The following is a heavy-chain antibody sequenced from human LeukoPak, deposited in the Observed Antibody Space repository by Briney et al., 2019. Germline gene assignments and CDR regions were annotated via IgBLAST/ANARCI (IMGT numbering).Heavy chain of an antibody. CDR3: ASCADYGNSYFDS. Sequence: PSETLSLTCVASGDSINNDPYFWGWVRQPPGKGLEWVASISYNGDTYFNPSLKSRLIVSVDTSKNQFRLSSVTAADTAIYFCASCADYGNSYFDSWGQGALVTVSS. J-gene: IGHJ4*02. V-gene: IGHV4-39*01. D-gene: IGHD4-17*01. CDR2: ISYNGDT. CDR1: GDSINNDPYF.